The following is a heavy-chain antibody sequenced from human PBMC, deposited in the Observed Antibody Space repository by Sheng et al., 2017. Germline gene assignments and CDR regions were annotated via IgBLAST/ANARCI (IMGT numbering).Heavy chain of an antibody. D-gene: IGHD3-16*01. V-gene: IGHV4-38-2*02. CDR3: ARVIWERPGDY. CDR2: IYHSGST. J-gene: IGHJ4*02. CDR1: GYSISSGYY. Sequence: QVQLQESGPGLVKPSETLSLTCTVSGYSISSGYYWGWIRQPPGKGLEWIGSIYHSGSTYYNPSLKSRVTISVDTSKNQFSLKLSSVTAADTAVYYCARVIWERPGDYWGQGTLVTVSS.